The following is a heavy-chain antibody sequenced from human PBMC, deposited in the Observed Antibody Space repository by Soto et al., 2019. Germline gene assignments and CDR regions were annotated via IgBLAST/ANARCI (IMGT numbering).Heavy chain of an antibody. D-gene: IGHD3-10*01. CDR1: GGSISSGGYY. J-gene: IGHJ4*02. CDR2: IYYTGTT. V-gene: IGHV4-31*03. Sequence: QVQLQKSGPGLVKPSQTLSLTCSVSGGSISSGGYYWRWIRQHLGKGLEWIGYIYYTGTTYYNPSLKSRVTISVDTSKNQSSLKMSSVTAADTAVYYCARYGSGSYVYWGQGTLVTVSS. CDR3: ARYGSGSYVY.